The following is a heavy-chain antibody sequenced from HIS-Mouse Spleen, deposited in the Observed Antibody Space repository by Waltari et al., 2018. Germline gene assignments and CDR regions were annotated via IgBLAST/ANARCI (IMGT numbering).Heavy chain of an antibody. CDR1: GCSFSSYS. J-gene: IGHJ3*02. D-gene: IGHD7-27*01. V-gene: IGHV3-21*01. Sequence: EVQLVQSGGGLVKPGGSRRLSSAASGCSFSSYSMNWVRQAPGKGLEWVSSISSSSSYIYYADSVKGRFTISRDNAKNSLYLQMNSLRAEDTAVYYCARRLLTGDAFDIWGQGTMVTVSS. CDR2: ISSSSSYI. CDR3: ARRLLTGDAFDI.